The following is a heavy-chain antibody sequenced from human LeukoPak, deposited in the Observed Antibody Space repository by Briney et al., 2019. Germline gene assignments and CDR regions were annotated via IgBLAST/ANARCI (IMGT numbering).Heavy chain of an antibody. CDR1: GYSISSGYY. CDR2: IYHSGST. CDR3: ARRLQQSRAFDI. V-gene: IGHV4-38-2*01. D-gene: IGHD6-13*01. Sequence: SETLPLTCAVSGYSISSGYYWGWIRQPPGKGLEWIGSIYHSGSTYYNPSLKSRVTISVDTSKNQFSLKLSSVTAADTAIYYCARRLQQSRAFDIWGQGTVVTVSS. J-gene: IGHJ3*02.